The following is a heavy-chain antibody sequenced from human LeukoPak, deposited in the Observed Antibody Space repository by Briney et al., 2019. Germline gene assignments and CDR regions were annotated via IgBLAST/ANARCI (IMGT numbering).Heavy chain of an antibody. J-gene: IGHJ5*02. Sequence: SETLSLTCTVSGGSISSYYWSWIRQPPGKGLEWIGYIYYSGSTNYNPPLKSRVTMSVDTSKNQFSLKLSSVTAADTAVYYCARDYSSGWYNWFDPWGQGTLVTVSS. D-gene: IGHD6-19*01. CDR3: ARDYSSGWYNWFDP. V-gene: IGHV4-59*12. CDR1: GGSISSYY. CDR2: IYYSGST.